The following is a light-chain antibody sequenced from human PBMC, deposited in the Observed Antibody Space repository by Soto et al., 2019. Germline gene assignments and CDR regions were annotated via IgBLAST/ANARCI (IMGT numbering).Light chain of an antibody. J-gene: IGKJ1*01. CDR2: AAS. Sequence: DLQMTQSPSSLSASIGDRVTITCRASQSISSYLNWYKQKPGIAPKLLIYAASSLQSGVPSRFSGSGSGTDFTLTISSLQPEDFATYYCQQSYSTWTFGQGTRVEI. CDR3: QQSYSTWT. CDR1: QSISSY. V-gene: IGKV1-39*01.